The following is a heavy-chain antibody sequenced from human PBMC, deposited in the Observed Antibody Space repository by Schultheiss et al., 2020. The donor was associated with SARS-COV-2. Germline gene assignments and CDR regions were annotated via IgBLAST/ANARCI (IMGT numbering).Heavy chain of an antibody. CDR3: ARDSLEGYSYGS. J-gene: IGHJ5*02. D-gene: IGHD5-18*01. CDR1: GFSLSTSGMC. V-gene: IGHV4-61*08. Sequence: SGPTLVKPTQTLTLTCTFSGFSLSTSGMCVSWIRQPPGKGLEWIGYIYYSGSTNYNPSLKSRVTISVDTSKSQFSLKLSSVTAADTAVYYCARDSLEGYSYGSWGQGTLVTVSS. CDR2: IYYSGST.